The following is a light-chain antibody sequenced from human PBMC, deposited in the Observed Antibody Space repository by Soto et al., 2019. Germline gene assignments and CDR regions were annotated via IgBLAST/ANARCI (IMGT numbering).Light chain of an antibody. J-gene: IGKJ1*01. CDR3: LQYYATPQT. V-gene: IGKV4-1*01. CDR1: QSVLSSVTNKNY. CDR2: WAS. Sequence: DFVMTQFPDSLAVSLGERATIKCKSSQSVLSSVTNKNYLAWYQQRPGQPPKLLASWASARESGIPDRFSGSGSGTDFTLTITSLQAEDVAVYYCLQYYATPQTFGQGTKVEVK.